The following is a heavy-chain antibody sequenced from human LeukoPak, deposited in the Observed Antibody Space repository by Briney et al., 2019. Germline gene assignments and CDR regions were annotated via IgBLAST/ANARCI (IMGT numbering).Heavy chain of an antibody. Sequence: GGSLRLSCAASGFTFSSYAMIWVRQAPGQGLEWVSAISGSGGTTYYADSVKGRFTISRDNSKNTLYLQMNSLRAEDTAVYYCAKDRRGGRSDFDYWGQGTLVTVSS. CDR1: GFTFSSYA. CDR3: AKDRRGGRSDFDY. CDR2: ISGSGGTT. D-gene: IGHD3-10*01. J-gene: IGHJ4*02. V-gene: IGHV3-23*01.